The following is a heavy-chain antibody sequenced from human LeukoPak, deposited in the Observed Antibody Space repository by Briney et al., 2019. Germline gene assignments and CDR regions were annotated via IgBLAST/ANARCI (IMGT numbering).Heavy chain of an antibody. CDR3: ARLQYSSGWYKIDY. CDR1: GGSISSGSYY. J-gene: IGHJ4*02. D-gene: IGHD6-19*01. V-gene: IGHV4-61*02. CDR2: IYTSGST. Sequence: PSETLSLTCTVSGGSISSGSYYWSWIRQPAGKGLEWIGRIYTSGSTNYNPSLKSRVTISIDTSKSQFSLNLSSVTAADTAVYYCARLQYSSGWYKIDYWGQGTLVTVSS.